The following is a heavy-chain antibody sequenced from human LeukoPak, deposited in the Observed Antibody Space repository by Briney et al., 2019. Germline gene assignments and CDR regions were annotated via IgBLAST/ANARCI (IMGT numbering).Heavy chain of an antibody. CDR3: AREYYSSFDY. J-gene: IGHJ4*02. CDR2: INQDGREG. Sequence: GGSLRLSCAASGFPFSIYWMSWIRQAPGKGLEWVATINQDGREGYYVDSMKGRFSISKDNARNSLYLHMHSLRAEDTAVYYCAREYYSSFDYWGQGALSPSPQ. V-gene: IGHV3-7*01. CDR1: GFPFSIYW. D-gene: IGHD2-21*01.